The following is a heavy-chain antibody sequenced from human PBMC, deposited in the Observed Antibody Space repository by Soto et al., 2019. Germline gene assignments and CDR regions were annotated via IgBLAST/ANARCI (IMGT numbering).Heavy chain of an antibody. J-gene: IGHJ4*02. D-gene: IGHD2-15*01. CDR2: ISASDGGT. CDR3: AKDRCGASRISDFDY. Sequence: EVQLLESGGGLVQPGGSLRLSCAASGFTFSSSGMNWVRQAPGKGLEWVSSISASDGGTYYADSVKGRFTISRDKSKNTLFLQMNSLRAEDTAVYYCAKDRCGASRISDFDYWGQGTLVTVSS. V-gene: IGHV3-23*01. CDR1: GFTFSSSG.